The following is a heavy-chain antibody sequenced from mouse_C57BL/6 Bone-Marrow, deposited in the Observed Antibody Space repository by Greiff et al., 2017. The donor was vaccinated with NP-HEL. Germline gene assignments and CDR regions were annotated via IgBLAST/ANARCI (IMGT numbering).Heavy chain of an antibody. V-gene: IGHV1-15*01. CDR1: GYTFTDYE. Sequence: VQLQQSGAELVRPGASVTLSCKASGYTFTDYEMHWVKQTPVHGLEWIGAIDPETGGTAYNQKFKGKAILTADKSSSTAYMELRSLTSEDSAVDYCTRDASAYYAKDFDYWGQGTTLTVSS. CDR3: TRDASAYYAKDFDY. D-gene: IGHD1-1*01. CDR2: IDPETGGT. J-gene: IGHJ2*01.